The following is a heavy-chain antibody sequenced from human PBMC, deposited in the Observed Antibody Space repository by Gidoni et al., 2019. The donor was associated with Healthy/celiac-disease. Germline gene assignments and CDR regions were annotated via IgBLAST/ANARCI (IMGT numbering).Heavy chain of an antibody. CDR2: ISSSSSYI. J-gene: IGHJ6*02. D-gene: IGHD1-1*01. V-gene: IGHV3-21*01. Sequence: EVQLVESGGGLVKPGGSLRLSCAASGFTFSSYSMNWVRQAPGKGLELVSSISSSSSYIYYADSVKGRFTISRDNAKNSLYLQMNSLRAEDTAVYYCARVPSLQYGMDVWGQGTTVTVSS. CDR1: GFTFSSYS. CDR3: ARVPSLQYGMDV.